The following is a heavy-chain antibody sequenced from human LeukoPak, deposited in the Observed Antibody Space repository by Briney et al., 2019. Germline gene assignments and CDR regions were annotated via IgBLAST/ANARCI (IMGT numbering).Heavy chain of an antibody. D-gene: IGHD6-19*01. CDR1: GDFLNNSL. CDR2: VSYSGGT. J-gene: IGHJ5*02. V-gene: IGHV4-59*01. Sequence: SETLSLTCTVSGDFLNNSLWSWIRQPPGEGLEWIGDVSYSGGTNYNPSLKSRVTISVDTSKNQFSLKLSSVTAADTAVYYCARDSPSIAVAGTGFAGWFDPWGQGTLVTVSS. CDR3: ARDSPSIAVAGTGFAGWFDP.